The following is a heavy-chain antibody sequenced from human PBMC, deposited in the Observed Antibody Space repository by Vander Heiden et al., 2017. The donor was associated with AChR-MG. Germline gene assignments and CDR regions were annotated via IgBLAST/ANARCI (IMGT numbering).Heavy chain of an antibody. CDR3: ARGTRLKIYGDLFDY. CDR1: GYTFTGYY. V-gene: IGHV1-2*04. D-gene: IGHD4-17*01. CDR2: INPNSGGT. J-gene: IGHJ4*02. Sequence: QVQLVQSGAEVKKPGASVQVSCKASGYTFTGYYMHWVRQAPGQGLEWMGWINPNSGGTNYAQKFQGWVTMTRDTSISTAYMELSRLRSDDTAVYYCARGTRLKIYGDLFDYWGQGTLVTVSS.